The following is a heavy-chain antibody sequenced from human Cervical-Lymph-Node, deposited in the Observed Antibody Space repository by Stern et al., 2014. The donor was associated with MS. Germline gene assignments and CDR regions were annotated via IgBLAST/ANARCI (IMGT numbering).Heavy chain of an antibody. CDR3: AARPFAYSTSPGWFDP. J-gene: IGHJ5*02. V-gene: IGHV1-58*01. Sequence: QLVQSGPEVKKPGTSVKASCKASGFAFSSSAVQWVRQARGQRLEWIGWIVVGTSNTNYAQKFQERVTITRDMSTSTAYMELSSLRSEDTAVYYCAARPFAYSTSPGWFDPWGQGTLVTVSS. CDR1: GFAFSSSA. CDR2: IVVGTSNT. D-gene: IGHD6-6*01.